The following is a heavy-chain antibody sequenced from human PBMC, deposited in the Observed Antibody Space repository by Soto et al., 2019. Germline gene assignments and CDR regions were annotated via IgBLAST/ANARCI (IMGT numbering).Heavy chain of an antibody. J-gene: IGHJ4*02. D-gene: IGHD3-22*01. CDR2: IYYSGST. CDR3: ASSHSEHYYDSSGYYYRDYYFDY. CDR1: GGSISSGGYY. Sequence: QVQLQESGPGLVKPSQTLSLTCTVSGGSISSGGYYWSWIRQHPGKGLEWIGYIYYSGSTYYNPSLKSRVTISVDTSKNQFSLKLSSVTAADTAVYYCASSHSEHYYDSSGYYYRDYYFDYWGQGTLVTVSS. V-gene: IGHV4-31*03.